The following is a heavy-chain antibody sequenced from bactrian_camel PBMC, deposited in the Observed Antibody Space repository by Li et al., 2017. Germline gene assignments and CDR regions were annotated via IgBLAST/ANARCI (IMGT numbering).Heavy chain of an antibody. Sequence: HVQLVESGGGSVQPGGSLRLSCRYSGLPDTNYCLGWFRQAPGKERESVARVHTGTIFYAASVKGRFTISQDTTNDTLYLEMNNLDVSDTADYYCGAGRYCSLSYITIWGQGTQVTVS. CDR2: VHTGTI. V-gene: IGHV3-2*01. CDR3: GAGRYCSLSYITI. CDR1: GLPDTNYC. D-gene: IGHD1*01. J-gene: IGHJ4*01.